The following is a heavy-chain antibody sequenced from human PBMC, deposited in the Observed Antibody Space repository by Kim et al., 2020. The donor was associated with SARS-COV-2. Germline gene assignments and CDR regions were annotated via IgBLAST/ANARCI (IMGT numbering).Heavy chain of an antibody. V-gene: IGHV3-30*18. D-gene: IGHD1-7*01. CDR2: ISYDGSNK. CDR1: GFTFSSYG. Sequence: GGSLRLSCAASGFTFSSYGMHWVRQAPGKGLEWVAVISYDGSNKYYADSVKGRFTISRDNSKNTLYLQMNSLRAEDTAVYYCAKDRRYNWNYSVLPTGYGMDVWGQGTTVTVSS. CDR3: AKDRRYNWNYSVLPTGYGMDV. J-gene: IGHJ6*02.